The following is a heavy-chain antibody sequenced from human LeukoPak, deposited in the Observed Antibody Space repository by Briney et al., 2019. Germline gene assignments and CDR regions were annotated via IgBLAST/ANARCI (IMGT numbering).Heavy chain of an antibody. CDR1: GYTFSSYE. CDR2: MNPNSGNT. Sequence: SVKVSCKASGYTFSSYEINWVRQATGQGLEWMGWMNPNSGNTGYAPKFQGRVSMTRNTSINTAYMELSSLRSEDTAVYYCARGRGKYSSLDYRGQGTLVTVSS. V-gene: IGHV1-8*01. J-gene: IGHJ4*02. D-gene: IGHD5-18*01. CDR3: ARGRGKYSSLDY.